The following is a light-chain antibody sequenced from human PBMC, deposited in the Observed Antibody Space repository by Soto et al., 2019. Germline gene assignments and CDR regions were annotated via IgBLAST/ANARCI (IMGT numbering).Light chain of an antibody. CDR1: STDVGGYNY. J-gene: IGLJ1*01. Sequence: QSVLTQPAPGSGSPGQSITISCSGSSTDVGGYNYVSWYQQHPGKAPKLMISEVNKRPSGVSDRFSGSKSGNTASLTISGLQAEDEADYYCSSHTSSRTFVFGTGTKVT. CDR3: SSHTSSRTFV. CDR2: EVN. V-gene: IGLV2-14*01.